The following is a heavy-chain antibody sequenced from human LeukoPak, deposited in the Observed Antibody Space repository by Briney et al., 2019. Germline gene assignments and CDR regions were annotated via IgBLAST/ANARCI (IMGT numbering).Heavy chain of an antibody. CDR1: GYTFTGYY. CDR3: SRSPKGGEQLESDN. CDR2: INPNSGGT. D-gene: IGHD6-13*01. Sequence: ASVTVSCKASGYTFTGYYMHWLRQAPGQGLEWMGWINPNSGGTNYAQKFHGKVTMTRDTSIITAYMELSRLISDDTAVYYCSRSPKGGEQLESDNWGQGTMVTVSS. J-gene: IGHJ3*02. V-gene: IGHV1-2*02.